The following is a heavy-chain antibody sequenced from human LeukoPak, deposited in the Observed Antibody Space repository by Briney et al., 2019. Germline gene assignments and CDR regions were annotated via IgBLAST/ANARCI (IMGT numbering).Heavy chain of an antibody. CDR1: GFTFSSYA. D-gene: IGHD3-3*01. CDR2: ISSNGGST. V-gene: IGHV3-64*01. J-gene: IGHJ6*02. Sequence: GGSLRLSCAASGFTFSSYAMHWVRQAPGKGLEYVSAISSNGGSTYYANSVKGRFTISRDNSKNTLYLQMGSLRAEDMAVYYCARGWEIQFGVVHYYYYGMDVWGQGTTVTVSS. CDR3: ARGWEIQFGVVHYYYYGMDV.